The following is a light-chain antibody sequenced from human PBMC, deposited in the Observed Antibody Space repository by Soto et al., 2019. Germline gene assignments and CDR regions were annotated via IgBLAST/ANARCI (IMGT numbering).Light chain of an antibody. CDR1: SGHSTYA. V-gene: IGLV4-69*01. J-gene: IGLJ2*01. CDR2: VNNDGSH. Sequence: QLVLTQSPSASASLGASVNLTCTLTSGHSTYAIAWHQRRPGKGPRYLMKVNNDGSHNKGDGIPDRFSGSSSGAERYLTISSLQSDDEADYTCQTWGSGIVVFGGGTKLTVL. CDR3: QTWGSGIVV.